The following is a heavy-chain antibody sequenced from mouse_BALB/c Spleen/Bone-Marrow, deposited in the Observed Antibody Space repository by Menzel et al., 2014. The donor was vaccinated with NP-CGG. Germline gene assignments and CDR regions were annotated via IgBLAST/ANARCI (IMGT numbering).Heavy chain of an antibody. CDR3: AIPSDGNSFAY. Sequence: QVQLQQSGPQLVRPGASVKISCKASGYSFTSYWMHWVKQRPGQGLEWIGMIDPSDSETRLNQKFKDKATLTVDKSSRTAYMQLSSPTSEDSAVYYCAIPSDGNSFAYWGQGTLVTVSA. CDR1: GYSFTSYW. J-gene: IGHJ3*01. V-gene: IGHV1-74*01. CDR2: IDPSDSET. D-gene: IGHD2-1*01.